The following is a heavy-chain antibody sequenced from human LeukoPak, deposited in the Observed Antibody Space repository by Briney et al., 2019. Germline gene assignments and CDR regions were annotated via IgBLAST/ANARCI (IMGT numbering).Heavy chain of an antibody. D-gene: IGHD5-18*01. CDR1: GYTFTSYG. V-gene: IGHV1-18*01. Sequence: ASVKVSCKASGYTFTSYGITWVRQAPGQGLEWMGWISAYDGNTKYAQKLQGRVTMTTDTSTSTAYLELRSLRSDDTAVYYCARDVFQRPYTAMSPPKPYDYWGQGTLVTVSS. CDR2: ISAYDGNT. J-gene: IGHJ4*02. CDR3: ARDVFQRPYTAMSPPKPYDY.